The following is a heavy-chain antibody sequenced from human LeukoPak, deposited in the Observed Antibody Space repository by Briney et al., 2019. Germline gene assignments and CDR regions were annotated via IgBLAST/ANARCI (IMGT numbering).Heavy chain of an antibody. J-gene: IGHJ1*01. CDR2: IYTSGST. V-gene: IGHV4-61*02. D-gene: IGHD6-19*01. Sequence: PSETLSLTCTVSGGSISSGSYYWSWIRQPAGKGLEWIGRIYTSGSTNYNPSLKSRVAISVDTSKNQFSLQLNSVTPEDTAGYYCARDHGGSGWYATIIYPTYFQHWGQGTLVTVSS. CDR1: GGSISSGSYY. CDR3: ARDHGGSGWYATIIYPTYFQH.